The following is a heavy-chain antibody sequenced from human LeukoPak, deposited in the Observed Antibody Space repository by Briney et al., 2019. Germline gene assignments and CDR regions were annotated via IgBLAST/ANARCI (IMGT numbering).Heavy chain of an antibody. CDR2: VSHDETFT. CDR1: GFTFSNYG. V-gene: IGHV3-30*18. J-gene: IGHJ6*02. D-gene: IGHD2-2*01. Sequence: GGSLRLSCAAFGFTFSNYGMHWVRHVPGKGLEWVAVVSHDETFTYYGDSVRGRSTISRDNSKHTLHLNMNSLRAEDTAVYYCANEPAAIPYYYYGMDVWGQGTTVTVSS. CDR3: ANEPAAIPYYYYGMDV.